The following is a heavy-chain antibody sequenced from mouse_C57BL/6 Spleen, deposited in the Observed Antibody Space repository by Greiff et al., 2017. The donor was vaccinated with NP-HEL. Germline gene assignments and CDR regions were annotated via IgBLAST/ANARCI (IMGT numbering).Heavy chain of an antibody. CDR1: GYTFTDHT. V-gene: IGHV1-78*01. D-gene: IGHD2-3*01. CDR3: ARDGYYVDYAMDY. CDR2: IYPRDGST. Sequence: VQLQQSDAELVKPGASVKISCKVSGYTFTDHTIHWMKQRPEQGLEWIGYIYPRDGSTKYNEKFKGKATLTADKSSSTAYMQLNSLTSEDSAVYCCARDGYYVDYAMDYWGQGTSVTVSS. J-gene: IGHJ4*01.